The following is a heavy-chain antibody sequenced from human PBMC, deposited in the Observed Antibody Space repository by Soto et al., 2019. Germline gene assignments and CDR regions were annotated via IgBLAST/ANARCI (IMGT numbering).Heavy chain of an antibody. CDR2: ISAYNGNT. D-gene: IGHD5-18*01. J-gene: IGHJ4*02. V-gene: IGHV1-18*04. CDR3: ARDLSGYSYGYGGSDY. Sequence: VASVKVSCKASGYTFTSYCISWVRQAPGQGLEWMGWISAYNGNTNYAQKLQGRVTMTTDTSTSTAYMELRSLRSDDTAVYYCARDLSGYSYGYGGSDYWGQGTLVTVSS. CDR1: GYTFTSYC.